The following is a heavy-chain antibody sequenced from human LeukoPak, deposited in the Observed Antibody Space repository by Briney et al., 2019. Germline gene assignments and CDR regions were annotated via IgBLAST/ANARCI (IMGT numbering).Heavy chain of an antibody. Sequence: GESLKISCKGSGSSFSTYWIGGVRPVPGKGLEWMGIIYPGDSETHYSPSFQGQVTISVDKSISTAYLQWSSLKPSDTAIYYCAWRKYFSTWFEPWGQGTLVTVSS. CDR2: IYPGDSET. J-gene: IGHJ5*02. D-gene: IGHD1-14*01. CDR3: AWRKYFSTWFEP. V-gene: IGHV5-51*01. CDR1: GSSFSTYW.